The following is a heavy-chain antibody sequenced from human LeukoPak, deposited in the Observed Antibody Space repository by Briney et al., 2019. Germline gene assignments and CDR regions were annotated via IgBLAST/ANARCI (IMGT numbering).Heavy chain of an antibody. Sequence: ASVKVSCKASGYTFTSYDINWVQQATGQGLEWMGWMNPNSGNTGYAQKFQGRVTITRNTSISTAYMELSSLRSEDMAVYYCARGRQVRGVPSFGYWGQGTLVTVSS. CDR1: GYTFTSYD. V-gene: IGHV1-8*03. D-gene: IGHD3-10*01. CDR2: MNPNSGNT. J-gene: IGHJ4*02. CDR3: ARGRQVRGVPSFGY.